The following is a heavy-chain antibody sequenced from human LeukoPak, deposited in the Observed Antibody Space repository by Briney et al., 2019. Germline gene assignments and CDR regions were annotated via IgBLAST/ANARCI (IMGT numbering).Heavy chain of an antibody. J-gene: IGHJ4*02. D-gene: IGHD6-13*01. CDR3: ARIIGVARIGIDY. CDR1: GYTFTSYY. CDR2: INPSGGGT. V-gene: IGHV1-46*01. Sequence: ASVKVSCKASGYTFTSYYMHWVRQAPGQGLEWMGIINPSGGGTSYAQKFQGRVTMTRDTSTSTVYLELSRLRSEDTAVYYCARIIGVARIGIDYGGQGTLVTVSS.